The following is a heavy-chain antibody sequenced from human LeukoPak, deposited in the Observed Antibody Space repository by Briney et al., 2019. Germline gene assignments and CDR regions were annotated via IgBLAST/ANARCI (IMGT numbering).Heavy chain of an antibody. CDR1: GGSFNSYY. V-gene: IGHV4-59*01. J-gene: IGHJ4*02. Sequence: PSETLSLTCTVSGGSFNSYYWSWIRQPPGKGLEWIGYIFYSGSTNYNPSLQSRVTISVDTSRNQFSLNLSSVTAADTAVYYCARGPTRQYFDSWGRGTLVTVSS. CDR3: ARGPTRQYFDS. D-gene: IGHD6-6*01. CDR2: IFYSGST.